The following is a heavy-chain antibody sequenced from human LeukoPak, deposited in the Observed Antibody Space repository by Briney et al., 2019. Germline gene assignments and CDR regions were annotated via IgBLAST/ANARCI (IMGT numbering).Heavy chain of an antibody. J-gene: IGHJ4*02. V-gene: IGHV4-39*07. Sequence: SETLSLTCTVSGGSISSSSYYWGWIRQPPGKGLEWIGSIYYSGSTYYNPSLKSRVTILGDTSMNQFSLKLRSVTAADTAVYYCARDLEYCSGGACFGYWGKGTLVTVSS. CDR2: IYYSGST. CDR1: GGSISSSSYY. D-gene: IGHD2-15*01. CDR3: ARDLEYCSGGACFGY.